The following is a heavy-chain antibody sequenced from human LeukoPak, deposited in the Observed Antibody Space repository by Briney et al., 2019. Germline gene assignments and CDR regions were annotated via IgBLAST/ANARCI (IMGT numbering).Heavy chain of an antibody. Sequence: GWSLRLSCAASGFSFSGYSMYWVRQAPGRGLEWISYISSGSRTIFYADSVKGRFTISRDNAKNSLYLLMNSLRADDTAVYYCARESITGDRDFDYWGQRTLITVSS. V-gene: IGHV3-48*01. CDR1: GFSFSGYS. CDR2: ISSGSRTI. J-gene: IGHJ4*02. CDR3: ARESITGDRDFDY. D-gene: IGHD7-27*01.